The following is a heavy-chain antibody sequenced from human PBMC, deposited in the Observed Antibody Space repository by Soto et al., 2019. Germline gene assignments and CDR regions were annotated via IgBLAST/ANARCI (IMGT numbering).Heavy chain of an antibody. Sequence: PSETLSLTCSVSGGPISSGYWTWIRQPPGKGLEWIGYIYYTGRTNYNPSLKSRVTISVDTSKSQFSLKMSSVTAADTAVYYCARHGGSGSYDGWFDPWGQGTLVTVSS. CDR2: IYYTGRT. CDR1: GGPISSGY. J-gene: IGHJ5*02. CDR3: ARHGGSGSYDGWFDP. V-gene: IGHV4-59*08. D-gene: IGHD3-10*01.